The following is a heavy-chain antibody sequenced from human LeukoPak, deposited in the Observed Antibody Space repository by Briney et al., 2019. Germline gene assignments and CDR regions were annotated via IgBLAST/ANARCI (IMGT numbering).Heavy chain of an antibody. V-gene: IGHV4-59*01. D-gene: IGHD6-13*01. CDR1: GGSFSGYY. J-gene: IGHJ4*02. CDR3: ARGGEAATAD. Sequence: SETLSLTCAVYGGSFSGYYWTWIRQPPGKGLEWIGYIYYSGSTNYNPSLKSRVTISVDTSKNQFSLKLSSVTAADTAVYYCARGGEAATADWGRGILVTVSS. CDR2: IYYSGST.